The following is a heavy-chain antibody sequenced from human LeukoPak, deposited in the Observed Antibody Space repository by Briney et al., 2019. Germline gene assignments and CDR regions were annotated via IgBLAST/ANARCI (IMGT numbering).Heavy chain of an antibody. CDR1: GFTISTGW. Sequence: AGSLSLSCTASGFTISTGWLRWVRRAPGKEREELGRIKSKSKRGTTDYAAPVKGRITILRDGSTNTVYLHMNSLKTEDTAVYFCTSNLYCSTSSCYTLDNWGQGTLVAVSP. CDR3: TSNLYCSTSSCYTLDN. D-gene: IGHD2-2*02. CDR2: IKSKSKRGTT. J-gene: IGHJ4*02. V-gene: IGHV3-15*01.